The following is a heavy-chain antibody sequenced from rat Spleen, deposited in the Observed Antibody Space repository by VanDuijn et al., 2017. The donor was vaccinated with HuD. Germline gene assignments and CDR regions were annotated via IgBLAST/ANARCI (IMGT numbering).Heavy chain of an antibody. D-gene: IGHD1-7*01. CDR2: ISSEGRSS. V-gene: IGHV5-20*01. J-gene: IGHJ2*01. CDR1: GFTFSDYY. CDR3: TKMPPMGDYFDC. Sequence: EVQLVESDGGLVQPGRSLKLSCAASGFTFSDYYMAWVRQAPTKGLEWVATISSEGRSSYYRDSVKGRFTISRDSAKSTLYLQMDSLRSEDTATYYCTKMPPMGDYFDCWGQGVKVTVSS.